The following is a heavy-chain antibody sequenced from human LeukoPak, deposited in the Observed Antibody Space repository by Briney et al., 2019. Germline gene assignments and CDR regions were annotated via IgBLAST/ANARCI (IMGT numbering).Heavy chain of an antibody. CDR3: ARQAKKDIVVVPAAWNDYYYYYMDV. CDR2: IYTSGST. D-gene: IGHD2-2*01. CDR1: GGSISSYY. Sequence: SETLSLTCTVSGGSISSYYWSWIRQPPGKGLEWIGYIYTSGSTNYNPSLKSRVTISVDTSKNQCSLKLSSVTAADTAVYYCARQAKKDIVVVPAAWNDYYYYYMDVWGKGTTVTVSS. V-gene: IGHV4-4*09. J-gene: IGHJ6*03.